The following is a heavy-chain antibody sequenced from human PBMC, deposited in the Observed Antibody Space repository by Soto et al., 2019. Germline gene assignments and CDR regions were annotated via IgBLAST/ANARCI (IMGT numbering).Heavy chain of an antibody. V-gene: IGHV4-61*01. Sequence: SETLSLTCSVSGDSVSSDRYFWTWIRQPPGKVLEWIAYISYTGDTNYNPSLKSRVTISVDTSRNQFSLTLTSVTAADTAVYFCARIVVGATVDLWGQGSLVTVSS. CDR1: GDSVSSDRYF. D-gene: IGHD1-26*01. CDR3: ARIVVGATVDL. J-gene: IGHJ5*02. CDR2: ISYTGDT.